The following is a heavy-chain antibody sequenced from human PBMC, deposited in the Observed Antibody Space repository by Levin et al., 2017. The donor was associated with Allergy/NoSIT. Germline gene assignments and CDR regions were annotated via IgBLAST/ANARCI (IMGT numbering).Heavy chain of an antibody. V-gene: IGHV1-3*01. J-gene: IGHJ5*02. CDR3: MRDAVYEDNWFDP. CDR2: INAGNGNT. CDR1: GYTFTRSA. Sequence: ASVKVSCKASGYTFTRSAIHWMRQAPGQGLEWMGWINAGNGNTKYSQKFQGRVTITRDTSASTAYMDLSSLRSEDTAVYYCMRDAVYEDNWFDPWGQGTLVTVSS. D-gene: IGHD5/OR15-5a*01.